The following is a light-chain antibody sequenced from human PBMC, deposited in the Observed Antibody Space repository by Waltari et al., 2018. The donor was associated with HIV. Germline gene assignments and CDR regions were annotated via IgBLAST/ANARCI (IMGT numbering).Light chain of an antibody. Sequence: QSALTQPRPLSGSPGQSVTISCTGTSSGVGSYNYVSWYQHHPGKAPNLILYDVSERPSGVPVRFSCSKSCNTSSLTISGLQAEDEADYYCCSYAGTYTIVVFGGGTKLTVL. J-gene: IGLJ2*01. CDR2: DVS. CDR3: CSYAGTYTIVV. V-gene: IGLV2-11*01. CDR1: SSGVGSYNY.